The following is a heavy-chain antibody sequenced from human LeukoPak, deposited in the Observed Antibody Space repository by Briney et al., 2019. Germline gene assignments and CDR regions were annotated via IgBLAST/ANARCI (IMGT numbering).Heavy chain of an antibody. J-gene: IGHJ4*02. CDR3: ARVDYGSGSYYPFLDY. V-gene: IGHV7-4-1*02. Sequence: GASVKVSCKASGYTFASYAMNWARQAPGQGLEWMGWINTNTGNPTYAQGFTGRFVFSLDTSVSTAYLQISSLKAEDTAVYYCARVDYGSGSYYPFLDYWGQGTLVTLSS. CDR2: INTNTGNP. CDR1: GYTFASYA. D-gene: IGHD3-10*01.